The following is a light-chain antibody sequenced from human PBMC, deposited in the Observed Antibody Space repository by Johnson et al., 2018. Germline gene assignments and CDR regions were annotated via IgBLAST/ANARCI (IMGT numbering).Light chain of an antibody. CDR1: SSNIGNNY. Sequence: SVLTQPPLVSAAPGQKVTISCSGSSSNIGNNYVSWYQQLPGTAPKLLIYENNKRPSGIPDRFSGSKSGTSATLGITGLQTGAEADYYCGTWDSTLSAGNVVGTGTKVTVL. CDR2: ENN. V-gene: IGLV1-51*02. J-gene: IGLJ1*01. CDR3: GTWDSTLSAGNV.